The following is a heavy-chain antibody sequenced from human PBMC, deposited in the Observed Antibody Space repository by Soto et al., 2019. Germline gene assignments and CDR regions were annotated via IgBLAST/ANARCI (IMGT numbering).Heavy chain of an antibody. CDR1: GFTFSSFE. V-gene: IGHV3-48*03. Sequence: GSLRLSCASSGFTFSSFEMNWVRQAPGKGLEWVSYITSSGSTVYYADSVKGRFTISRDNAKNSLFLQMNSLRAEDTAVYFCARGNSPVNVYWGQGALVTVSS. CDR3: ARGNSPVNVY. J-gene: IGHJ4*02. D-gene: IGHD2-21*01. CDR2: ITSSGSTV.